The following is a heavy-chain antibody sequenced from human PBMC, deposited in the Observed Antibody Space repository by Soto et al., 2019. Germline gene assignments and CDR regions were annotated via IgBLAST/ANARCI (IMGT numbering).Heavy chain of an antibody. CDR2: ITGGGQNI. CDR1: GFTFSSDA. V-gene: IGHV3-23*01. Sequence: EVEVLESGGGLVQPGGPLGFSCAAPGFTFSSDALSGVRQVPGKGLEWGSVITGGGQNIYYADSVKGRFAISRDNWQNTLSLQMNSLRAEDTAVYYCAREKQGRAEHWGQGTQVTVSS. CDR3: AREKQGRAEH. J-gene: IGHJ1*01. D-gene: IGHD1-26*01.